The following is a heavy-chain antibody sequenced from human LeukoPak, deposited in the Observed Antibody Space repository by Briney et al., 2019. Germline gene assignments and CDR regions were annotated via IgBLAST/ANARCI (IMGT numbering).Heavy chain of an antibody. Sequence: PSETLSLTCTVSGGSISSYYWSWIRQPAGKGLEWIGRIYTSGSTNYNPSLKSRVTMSVDTSKNQFSLKLSSVTAADTAVYYCASIAAPFYYYYMDVWGKGTTVTVSS. J-gene: IGHJ6*03. D-gene: IGHD6-6*01. CDR2: IYTSGST. V-gene: IGHV4-4*07. CDR3: ASIAAPFYYYYMDV. CDR1: GGSISSYY.